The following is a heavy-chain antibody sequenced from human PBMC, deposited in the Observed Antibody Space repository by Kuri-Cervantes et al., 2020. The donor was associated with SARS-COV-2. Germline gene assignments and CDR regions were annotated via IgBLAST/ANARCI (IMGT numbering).Heavy chain of an antibody. J-gene: IGHJ4*02. V-gene: IGHV3-30-3*01. CDR2: ISYDGSNK. CDR3: ARDPGGTS. D-gene: IGHD3-16*01. Sequence: RGSLRLSCAASGFTFSSYAMHWVRQAPGKGLEWVAVISYDGSNKYYADSVKGRFTISRDNSKNTLYLQMNSLRAEDTAVYYCARDPGGTSWGQGTLVTVSS. CDR1: GFTFSSYA.